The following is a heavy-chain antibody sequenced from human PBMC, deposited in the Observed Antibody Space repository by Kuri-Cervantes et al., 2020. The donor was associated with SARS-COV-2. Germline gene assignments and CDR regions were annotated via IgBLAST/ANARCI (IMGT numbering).Heavy chain of an antibody. D-gene: IGHD3-10*01. CDR2: ISSNGGST. CDR3: VKDRSGSGSYYYYFDY. Sequence: GESLKISCSASGFTFSSYAMHWVRQAPGKGLEYVSAISSNGGSTYYADSVKGRFTISRDNSKNTLYLQMSSLRAEDKAVYYCVKDRSGSGSYYYYFDYWGQGTLVTVSS. CDR1: GFTFSSYA. J-gene: IGHJ4*02. V-gene: IGHV3-64D*08.